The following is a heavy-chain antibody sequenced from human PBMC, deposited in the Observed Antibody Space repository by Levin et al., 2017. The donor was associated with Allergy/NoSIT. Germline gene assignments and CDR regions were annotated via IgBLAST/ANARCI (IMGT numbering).Heavy chain of an antibody. V-gene: IGHV3-30*04. Sequence: GESLKISCAASGFTFSSYAMHWVRQAPGKGLEWVALMSYDGSNKFYADSVKGRFTISRDNSKNTLYLQMNSLRAEDTAVYYCARGIQLWFGPCDYWGQGTLVTVSS. CDR1: GFTFSSYA. J-gene: IGHJ4*02. CDR3: ARGIQLWFGPCDY. D-gene: IGHD5-18*01. CDR2: MSYDGSNK.